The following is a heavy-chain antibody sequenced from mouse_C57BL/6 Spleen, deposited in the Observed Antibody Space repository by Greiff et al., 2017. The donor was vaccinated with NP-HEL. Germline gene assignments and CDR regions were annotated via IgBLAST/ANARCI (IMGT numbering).Heavy chain of an antibody. V-gene: IGHV1-50*01. J-gene: IGHJ2*01. CDR1: GYTFTSYW. CDR2: IDPSDSYT. Sequence: QVQLQQPGAELVKPGASVKLSCKASGYTFTSYWMQWVKQRPGQGLEWIGEIDPSDSYTNYNQKFKGKATLTVDTSSSTAYMQLSSLTSEDSAVYYCAYYYGSRDYWGQGTTLTFSS. CDR3: AYYYGSRDY. D-gene: IGHD1-1*01.